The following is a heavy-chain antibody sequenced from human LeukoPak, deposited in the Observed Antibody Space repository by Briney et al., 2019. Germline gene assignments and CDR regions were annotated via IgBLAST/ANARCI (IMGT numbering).Heavy chain of an antibody. Sequence: GGSLRLSCTASGFTFTKYGMHWVHQAPGKGLEWVSFIHYAGNNKYYADSVTGRFTISRDNSKNTLYLQMNSLRAEDTAVYYCARAITYYYDSSGYPLGCYFDYWGQGTLVTVSS. J-gene: IGHJ4*02. D-gene: IGHD3-22*01. CDR3: ARAITYYYDSSGYPLGCYFDY. V-gene: IGHV3-30*02. CDR2: IHYAGNNK. CDR1: GFTFTKYG.